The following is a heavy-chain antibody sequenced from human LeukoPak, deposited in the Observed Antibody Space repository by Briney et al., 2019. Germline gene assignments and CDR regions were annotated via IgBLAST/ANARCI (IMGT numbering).Heavy chain of an antibody. J-gene: IGHJ4*02. V-gene: IGHV3-7*01. Sequence: QSGGSLRLSCAASGFTFSSYWMSWVRQAPGKGLEWVANIKQDGSEKYYVDSVKGRFTISRDNAKNSLYLQMNSLRAEDTAVYYCARDRDYDYVWGSYRYSDYWGQGTLVTVSS. D-gene: IGHD3-16*02. CDR3: ARDRDYDYVWGSYRYSDY. CDR1: GFTFSSYW. CDR2: IKQDGSEK.